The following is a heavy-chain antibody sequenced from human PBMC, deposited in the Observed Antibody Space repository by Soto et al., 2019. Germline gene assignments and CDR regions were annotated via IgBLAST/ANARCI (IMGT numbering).Heavy chain of an antibody. V-gene: IGHV1-18*04. D-gene: IGHD2-2*02. J-gene: IGHJ6*02. CDR1: GYTFTSYG. CDR3: ARDRDIVVVPAAISNYYYGMDV. CDR2: ISAYNGNT. Sequence: QVQLVQSGAEVKKPGASVNVSCKASGYTFTSYGISWVRQAPGQGLEWMGWISAYNGNTNYAQKLQGRVTMTTDTSTSTAYMELRSLRSDDTAVYYCARDRDIVVVPAAISNYYYGMDVWGQGTTVTVSS.